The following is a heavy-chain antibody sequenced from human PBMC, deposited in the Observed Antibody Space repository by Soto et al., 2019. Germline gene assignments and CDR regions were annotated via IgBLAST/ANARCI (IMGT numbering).Heavy chain of an antibody. CDR1: GFTFSSYA. CDR2: ISGSGGST. D-gene: IGHD3-22*01. CDR3: AKDLYYYDSSGPIDY. J-gene: IGHJ4*02. Sequence: PGGSLRLSCAASGFTFSSYAMSWVRQAPGKGLEWVSAISGSGGSTYYADSVKGRFTISRDNSKNTLYLQMNSLRAEDTAVYYCAKDLYYYDSSGPIDYWGQGTLVTVPQ. V-gene: IGHV3-23*01.